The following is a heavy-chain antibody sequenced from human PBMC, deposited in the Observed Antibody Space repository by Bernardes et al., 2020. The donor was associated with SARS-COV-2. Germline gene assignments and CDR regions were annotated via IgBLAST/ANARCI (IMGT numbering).Heavy chain of an antibody. CDR1: GGSISSYY. Sequence: TLSLTCTVSGGSISSYYWSWIRQPPGKGLEWIGYIYYSGSTNYNPSLKSRVTISVDTSKNQFSLKLSSVTAADTAVYYCARQGHHTIFGVATHFDYWGQGTLVTVSS. V-gene: IGHV4-59*08. CDR2: IYYSGST. CDR3: ARQGHHTIFGVATHFDY. D-gene: IGHD3-3*01. J-gene: IGHJ4*02.